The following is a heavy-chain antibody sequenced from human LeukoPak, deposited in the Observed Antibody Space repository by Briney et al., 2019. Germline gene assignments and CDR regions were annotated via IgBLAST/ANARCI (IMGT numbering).Heavy chain of an antibody. V-gene: IGHV4-61*01. Sequence: SQTLSLTCTVSGGSISSGSYYWSWIRQPPGKGLEWIGYIYYSWSTNYNPSLKSRVTISVDTSKNQFSLKLSSVTAADTAVYYCARGFALSPHAFDIWGQGTMVTVSS. CDR1: GGSISSGSYY. CDR3: ARGFALSPHAFDI. D-gene: IGHD3-16*02. J-gene: IGHJ3*02. CDR2: IYYSWST.